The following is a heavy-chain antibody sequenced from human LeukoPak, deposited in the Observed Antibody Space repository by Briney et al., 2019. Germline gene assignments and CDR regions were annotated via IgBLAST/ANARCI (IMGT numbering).Heavy chain of an antibody. Sequence: PSGTLSLTCAVSGYSISSGYYWGWIRQPPGKGLEWIGSIYHSGSTYYNPSLKSRVTISVDTSKNQFSLKLSSVTAADTAVYYCARDSVVAVAGTLDWFDPWGQGTLVTVSS. V-gene: IGHV4-38-2*02. CDR2: IYHSGST. D-gene: IGHD6-19*01. J-gene: IGHJ5*02. CDR3: ARDSVVAVAGTLDWFDP. CDR1: GYSISSGYY.